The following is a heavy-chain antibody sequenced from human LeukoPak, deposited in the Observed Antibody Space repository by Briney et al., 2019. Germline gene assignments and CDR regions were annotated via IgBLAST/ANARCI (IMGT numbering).Heavy chain of an antibody. V-gene: IGHV4-61*02. Sequence: SETLSLTCTVSGGSISSCSHYWSWIRQPAGKGLEWIGRIYTSGSTNYNPSLKSRVTISVDTTKNQFSLKLSSVTAADTAVYYCARDDNWNYYDYWGQGTLVTVSS. J-gene: IGHJ4*02. CDR1: GGSISSCSHY. CDR3: ARDDNWNYYDY. CDR2: IYTSGST. D-gene: IGHD1-20*01.